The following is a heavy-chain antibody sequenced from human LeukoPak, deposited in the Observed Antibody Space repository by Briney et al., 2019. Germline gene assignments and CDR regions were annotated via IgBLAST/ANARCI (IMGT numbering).Heavy chain of an antibody. CDR1: GFPFSSST. CDR2: IGLGSVDT. J-gene: IGHJ5*02. Sequence: GASVKVSCKTSGFPFSSSTVQWVRQARGQRLEWLGWIGLGSVDTKYAQRVQERFTISRDMSTSTVSMELSSLRSEDPAVYYCAAERYPDGCCWFDPWGQGTLVTVSS. V-gene: IGHV1-58*01. D-gene: IGHD1-1*01. CDR3: AAERYPDGCCWFDP.